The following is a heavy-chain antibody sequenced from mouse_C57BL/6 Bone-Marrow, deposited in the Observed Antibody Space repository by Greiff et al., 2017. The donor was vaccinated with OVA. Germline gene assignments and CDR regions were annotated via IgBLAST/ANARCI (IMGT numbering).Heavy chain of an antibody. CDR3: ARNYEDALDY. Sequence: VQLQQSGAELARPGASVKLSCTASGFTFTSYGISWVKQRPEQGLEWIGEIYPRSGNTYYNKKFKSKATLTADKSSSTAYMELRSLTSEDSAVYFWARNYEDALDYWGQGTTVTVSS. D-gene: IGHD2-4*01. CDR2: IYPRSGNT. J-gene: IGHJ4*01. CDR1: GFTFTSYG. V-gene: IGHV1-81*01.